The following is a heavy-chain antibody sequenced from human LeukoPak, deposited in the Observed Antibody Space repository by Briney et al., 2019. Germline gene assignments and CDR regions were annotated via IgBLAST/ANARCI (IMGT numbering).Heavy chain of an antibody. CDR2: INHSGST. J-gene: IGHJ6*03. D-gene: IGHD2-21*01. Sequence: SETLSLTCAVYGGSFSGYYWNWIREPPGKGLEWIGEINHSGSTNYNPSLKSRVTISVDTSKNQFSLKLSSVTAADTAVCYCARSCGGDCYLYYYYMDVWGKGTTVTVSS. CDR1: GGSFSGYY. CDR3: ARSCGGDCYLYYYYMDV. V-gene: IGHV4-34*01.